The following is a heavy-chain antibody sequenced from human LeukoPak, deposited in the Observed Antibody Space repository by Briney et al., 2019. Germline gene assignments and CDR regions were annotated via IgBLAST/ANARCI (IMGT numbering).Heavy chain of an antibody. CDR1: GFTFDDYA. CDR2: ISWNSGSI. Sequence: GGSLRLSCAASGFTFDDYAMHWVRQAPGKGLEWVSGISWNSGSIGYADSVKGRFTISRDNAKNSLYLQMNSLRAEDTALYYCAKDSGSYGGNYFDYWGQGTLVTVSS. V-gene: IGHV3-9*01. D-gene: IGHD1-26*01. CDR3: AKDSGSYGGNYFDY. J-gene: IGHJ4*02.